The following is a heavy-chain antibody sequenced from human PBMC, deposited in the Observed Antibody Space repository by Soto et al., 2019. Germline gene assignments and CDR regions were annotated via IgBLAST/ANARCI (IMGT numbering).Heavy chain of an antibody. Sequence: QITLKESGPTLVKPTQTLTLTCTFSGFSLSTNAVGVGWIRQPPGKALEWLALIYWNDDKRYSPSLKSRLTITKATSKNQVVLTMTNVDPVDTATYYCAREYSSSWYGRWGQGTLVTVSS. CDR1: GFSLSTNAVG. CDR2: IYWNDDK. CDR3: AREYSSSWYGR. J-gene: IGHJ1*01. D-gene: IGHD6-13*01. V-gene: IGHV2-5*01.